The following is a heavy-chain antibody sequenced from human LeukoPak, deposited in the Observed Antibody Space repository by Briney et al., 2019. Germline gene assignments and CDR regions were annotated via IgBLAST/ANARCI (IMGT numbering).Heavy chain of an antibody. J-gene: IGHJ6*02. CDR1: GFTFSSYG. V-gene: IGHV3-30*03. CDR3: ARVRAGYCTSTSCYTSMDV. D-gene: IGHD2-2*02. CDR2: ISYDGSNE. Sequence: GGSLRLSCAASGFTFSSYGMHWVRQAPGKGLEWVALISYDGSNEYYADSVRGRFTISRDNSKFTLYMQMNSLRAEDTAVYYCARVRAGYCTSTSCYTSMDVWGQGTTVTVSS.